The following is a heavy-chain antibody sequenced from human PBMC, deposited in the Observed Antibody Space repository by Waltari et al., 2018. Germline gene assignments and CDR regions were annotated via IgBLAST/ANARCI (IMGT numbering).Heavy chain of an antibody. J-gene: IGHJ3*02. Sequence: VQLQESGPGLLKPSQTLSLTCNVSGGSISSGNYYWSWIRQPAGKGLEWIGYIHSSETTKYNPSLKSRVTMSLDTPKNQFSLKLSSVTAADTAVYYCAEALDYPYDFDIWGQGTMVTVFS. CDR1: GGSISSGNYY. V-gene: IGHV4-61*09. D-gene: IGHD4-17*01. CDR3: AEALDYPYDFDI. CDR2: IHSSETT.